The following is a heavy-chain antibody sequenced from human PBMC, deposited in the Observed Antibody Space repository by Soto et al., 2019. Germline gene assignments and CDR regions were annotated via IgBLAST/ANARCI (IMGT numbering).Heavy chain of an antibody. CDR1: GFTFSSYG. D-gene: IGHD3-10*01. CDR3: AKKDRGVIDY. J-gene: IGHJ4*02. CDR2: ISYDGSNK. V-gene: IGHV3-30*18. Sequence: GGSLRLSCAASGFTFSSYGMHWVRQAPGKGLEWVAVISYDGSNKYYADSVKGRFTISRDNSKNTLYLQMNSLRAEDTAVYYCAKKDRGVIDYWGQGTLVTVSS.